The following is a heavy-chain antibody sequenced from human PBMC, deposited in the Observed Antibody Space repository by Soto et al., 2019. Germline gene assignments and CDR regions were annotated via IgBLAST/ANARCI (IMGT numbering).Heavy chain of an antibody. CDR2: ISYDGSNK. CDR3: AKGGFAGYSSSWKVGY. V-gene: IGHV3-30*18. J-gene: IGHJ4*02. CDR1: GFTFSSYG. D-gene: IGHD6-13*01. Sequence: QVQLVESGGGVVQPGRSLRLSCAASGFTFSSYGMHWVRQAPGKGLEWVAVISYDGSNKYYADSVKGRFTISRDNSKNTLYLQMNSLRAEDTAVYYCAKGGFAGYSSSWKVGYWGQGTLVTVSS.